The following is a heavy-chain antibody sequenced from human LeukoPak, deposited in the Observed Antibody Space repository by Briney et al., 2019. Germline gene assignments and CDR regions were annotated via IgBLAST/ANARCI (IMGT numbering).Heavy chain of an antibody. CDR1: GGSFSGYY. Sequence: SETLSLTCAVYGGSFSGYYWSWIRQPPGKGLEWIGEINHSGSTNYNPSLKSRVTISVDTSKNQFSLKLSSVTAADTAVYYCARLDSDGYNGGYWGQGTLVTVSS. CDR2: INHSGST. D-gene: IGHD5-24*01. J-gene: IGHJ4*02. V-gene: IGHV4-34*01. CDR3: ARLDSDGYNGGY.